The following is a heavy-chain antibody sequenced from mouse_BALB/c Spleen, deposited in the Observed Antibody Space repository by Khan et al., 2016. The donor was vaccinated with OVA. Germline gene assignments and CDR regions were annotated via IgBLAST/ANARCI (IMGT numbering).Heavy chain of an antibody. CDR3: GREGAYHRSDGWFAY. Sequence: VQLQQSGAELARPGASVKMSCRASGYTFSSYTIHWIIQRPGQALEWIGHINPSNSYTNYNQNFKDKATLIVDKSSTPAYMQLSSLTSEDSAVYYCGREGAYHRSDGWFAYWGQGTLVTVSA. D-gene: IGHD2-14*01. J-gene: IGHJ3*01. CDR2: INPSNSYT. V-gene: IGHV1-4*01. CDR1: GYTFSSYT.